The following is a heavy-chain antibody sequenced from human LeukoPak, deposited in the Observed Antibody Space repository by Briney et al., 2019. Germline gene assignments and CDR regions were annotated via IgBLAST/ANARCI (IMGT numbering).Heavy chain of an antibody. J-gene: IGHJ4*02. Sequence: GGSLRLSCAASGFTFSTYWMTWVRQAPGKGLEWVAHINQDGSAKNYVDSLKGRFTISRDNAKNSLYLQMNSLRAEGTAVYYCARDSYSSGLSYWGQGTLVTVSS. V-gene: IGHV3-7*01. CDR3: ARDSYSSGLSY. D-gene: IGHD6-19*01. CDR1: GFTFSTYW. CDR2: INQDGSAK.